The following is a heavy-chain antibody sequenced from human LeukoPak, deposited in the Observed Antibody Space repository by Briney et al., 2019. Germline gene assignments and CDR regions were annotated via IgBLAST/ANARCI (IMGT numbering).Heavy chain of an antibody. J-gene: IGHJ4*02. D-gene: IGHD5-24*01. V-gene: IGHV1-69*13. Sequence: APVKVSCKASGGTFSSYAISWVRQAPGQGLGWMGGIIPIFGTANYAQKFQGRVTITADESTSTAYMELSSLRSEDTAVYYCAGEDGYQGVYWGQGTLVTVSS. CDR1: GGTFSSYA. CDR3: AGEDGYQGVY. CDR2: IIPIFGTA.